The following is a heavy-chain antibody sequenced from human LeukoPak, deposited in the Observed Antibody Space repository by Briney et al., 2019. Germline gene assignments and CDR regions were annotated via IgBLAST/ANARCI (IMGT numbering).Heavy chain of an antibody. D-gene: IGHD4-23*01. CDR3: ARHRPQYGGPLDS. Sequence: SEPLSLTCTVSGGSISNYWSWIRQPPGKGLEWIGYIYYIGSTNYNPSLKSRVTISVDTSKNQFSLKLSSVTAADTAVYYCARHRPQYGGPLDSWGQGSLVTVSS. J-gene: IGHJ4*02. CDR2: IYYIGST. V-gene: IGHV4-59*08. CDR1: GGSISNY.